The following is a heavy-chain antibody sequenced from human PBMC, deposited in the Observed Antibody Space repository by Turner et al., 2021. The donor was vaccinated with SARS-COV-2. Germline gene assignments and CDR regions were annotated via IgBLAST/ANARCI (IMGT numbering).Heavy chain of an antibody. D-gene: IGHD3-16*01. Sequence: EVQLVESGGGLVQPGGSLRLPCAASGFTFSDSSMNWVRQAPGKGLEWISYISSSGDTIYYADSVKGRFTISRDHAKDSLYLQKNSLSAEDTAVYYCAKGRAPGDDYWGQGTLVTVSP. CDR3: AKGRAPGDDY. J-gene: IGHJ4*02. CDR2: ISSSGDTI. V-gene: IGHV3-48*01. CDR1: GFTFSDSS.